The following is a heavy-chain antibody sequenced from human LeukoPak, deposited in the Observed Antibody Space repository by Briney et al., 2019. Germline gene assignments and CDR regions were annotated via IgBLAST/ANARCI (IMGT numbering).Heavy chain of an antibody. J-gene: IGHJ6*03. CDR1: GGSISSYY. CDR3: ARAYCSGGSCYSAYYYYMDV. CDR2: IYYSGST. D-gene: IGHD2-15*01. V-gene: IGHV4-59*01. Sequence: SETLSLTCTVSGGSISSYYWSWIRQPPGKGLEWIGYIYYSGSTNYNPSLKSRVTISVDTSKNQFSLELSSVTAADTAVYYCARAYCSGGSCYSAYYYYMDVWGKGTTVTVSS.